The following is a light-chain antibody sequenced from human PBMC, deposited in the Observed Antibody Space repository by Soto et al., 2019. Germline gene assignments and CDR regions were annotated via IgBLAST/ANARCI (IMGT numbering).Light chain of an antibody. V-gene: IGLV2-8*01. J-gene: IGLJ3*02. CDR2: EVN. CDR1: SSDVGAYKY. Sequence: QSALTQPPSASGSPGQSVTISCTGTSSDVGAYKYVSWYQQYPGKAPKLMIYEVNKRPSGVPDRFSGSKSGNTASLTVSGLQPEDEDDYHCTSYAGSNIGVFGGGTKVTVL. CDR3: TSYAGSNIGV.